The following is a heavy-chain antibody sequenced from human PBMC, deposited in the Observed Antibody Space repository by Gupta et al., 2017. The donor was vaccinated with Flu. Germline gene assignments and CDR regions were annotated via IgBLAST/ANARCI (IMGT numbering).Heavy chain of an antibody. CDR1: GSPLSRFN. CDR3: ARVGYASSSEPGPLDY. D-gene: IGHD6-6*01. Sequence: EVQLVESGGGLVKPGGSLRLSCAASGSPLSRFNIHWVRQAPGKGLEWVAFISSTSDYRYYADAVKGRFAISRDNAKNSLYLEMNGLRAEDTAVYYCARVGYASSSEPGPLDYWGHGTQVTVTS. CDR2: ISSTSDYR. V-gene: IGHV3-21*02. J-gene: IGHJ4*01.